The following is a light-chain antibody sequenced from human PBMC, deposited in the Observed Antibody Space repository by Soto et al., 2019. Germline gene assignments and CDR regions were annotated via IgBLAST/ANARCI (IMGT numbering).Light chain of an antibody. J-gene: IGKJ5*01. CDR3: QQRSNWPPIT. CDR1: QSVSSY. CDR2: DAS. V-gene: IGKV3-11*01. Sequence: EIVLTQSPVTLSLSPGERATLSCRASQSVSSYLAWYQQKPGQAPRLLIYDASNRGTGIPARFSGSGSGTDFTLTISSLEPEDFAVYYCQQRSNWPPITFGQGTRLEIK.